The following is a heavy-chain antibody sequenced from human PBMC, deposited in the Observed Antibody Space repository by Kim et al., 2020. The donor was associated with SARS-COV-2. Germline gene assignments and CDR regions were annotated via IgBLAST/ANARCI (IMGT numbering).Heavy chain of an antibody. J-gene: IGHJ4*02. CDR2: IIPIFGTA. CDR3: ASEGYYYDSSGYRDY. D-gene: IGHD3-22*01. V-gene: IGHV1-69*13. Sequence: SVKVSCKASGGTFSSYAISWVRQAPGQGLEWMGGIIPIFGTANYAQKFQGRVTITADESTSTAYMELSSLRSEDTAGYYCASEGYYYDSSGYRDYWGQGTLVTVSS. CDR1: GGTFSSYA.